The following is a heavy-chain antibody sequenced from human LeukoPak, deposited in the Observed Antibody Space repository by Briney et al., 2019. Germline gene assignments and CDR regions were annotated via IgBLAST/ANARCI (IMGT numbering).Heavy chain of an antibody. CDR1: GYTFTSYG. V-gene: IGHV1-18*01. D-gene: IGHD1-7*01. J-gene: IGHJ5*02. Sequence: ASGKVCCKAAGYTFTSYGISWVRQAPGQGLELMGWISAYNGNTNYAQKLQGRVTMTTDTSTSTAYMELRSLRSDDTAVYYCARDVGTTEVWFDPWGQGTLVTVSS. CDR2: ISAYNGNT. CDR3: ARDVGTTEVWFDP.